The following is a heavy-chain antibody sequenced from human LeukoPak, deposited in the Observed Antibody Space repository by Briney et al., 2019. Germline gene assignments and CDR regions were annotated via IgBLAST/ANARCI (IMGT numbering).Heavy chain of an antibody. CDR2: IIPIFGTA. CDR1: GGTFSSYA. V-gene: IGHV1-69*05. D-gene: IGHD6-6*01. J-gene: IGHJ6*03. CDR3: ARDAALYSSSPYYYYYMDV. Sequence: SVKVSCKASGGTFSSYAISWVRQAPGQGLEWMGGIIPIFGTANYAQKFQGRVTITTDESTSTAYMELSSLRSEDTAVYYCARDAALYSSSPYYYYYMDVWGKGTTVTVSS.